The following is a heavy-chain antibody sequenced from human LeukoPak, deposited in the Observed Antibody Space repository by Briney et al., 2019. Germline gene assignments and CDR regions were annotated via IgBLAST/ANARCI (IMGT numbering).Heavy chain of an antibody. V-gene: IGHV1-18*04. J-gene: IGHJ4*02. Sequence: ASVKVSCKASVYTFTNYGISWVRQAPGQRLEWMGWISPYSGNTNNAQKFPGRVTLTTDTSTNKAYLELRSLRSDDTAVYYCARDWGTSGSYIQWGQGTLVTASS. CDR3: ARDWGTSGSYIQ. D-gene: IGHD3-10*01. CDR2: ISPYSGNT. CDR1: VYTFTNYG.